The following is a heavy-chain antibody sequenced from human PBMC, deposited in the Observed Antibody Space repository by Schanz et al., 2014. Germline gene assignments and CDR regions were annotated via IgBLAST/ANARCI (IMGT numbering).Heavy chain of an antibody. J-gene: IGHJ4*02. D-gene: IGHD5-18*01. CDR2: ISGSGGDT. V-gene: IGHV3-23*04. CDR1: GFAFSSYT. Sequence: EVQLVESGGGLVQPGGSLRLSCAGSGFAFSSYTMNWVRQAPGKGLEWVSTISGSGGDTYPADSVKGRFTISRDNSNNALYLQMKSLRAEGTAVYYCAKYGGGYSYGFVAYWGQGILVTVSS. CDR3: AKYGGGYSYGFVAY.